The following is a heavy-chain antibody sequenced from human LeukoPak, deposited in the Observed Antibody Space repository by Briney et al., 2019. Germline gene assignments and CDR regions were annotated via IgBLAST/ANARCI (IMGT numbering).Heavy chain of an antibody. CDR1: GFTFSRYT. J-gene: IGHJ4*02. Sequence: PGGSLRLSCIGSGFTFSRYTMNWVRQAPGKGLEWISSISLSSNHIYYADSVMGRFTVSRDNAKNSVFLQMNSLRDEDTAVYYCARAYDFWSGPGGYWGQGTLVTVSS. D-gene: IGHD3-3*01. CDR3: ARAYDFWSGPGGY. CDR2: ISLSSNHI. V-gene: IGHV3-21*06.